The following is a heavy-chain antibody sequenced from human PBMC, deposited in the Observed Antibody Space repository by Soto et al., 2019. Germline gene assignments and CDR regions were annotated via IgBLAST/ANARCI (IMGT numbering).Heavy chain of an antibody. CDR1: GLIFSNYK. D-gene: IGHD3-3*01. Sequence: GGSLRLSCAASGLIFSNYKMHWVRQAPGKGLVWVSRISTDGSVTDYADSVKGRFTISRDNAKKTLYLQMNSLKAEDTTVYYSARDSDFWSGYSLYYYYGMDVWGQGTTVTVSS. V-gene: IGHV3-74*01. CDR3: ARDSDFWSGYSLYYYYGMDV. J-gene: IGHJ6*02. CDR2: ISTDGSVT.